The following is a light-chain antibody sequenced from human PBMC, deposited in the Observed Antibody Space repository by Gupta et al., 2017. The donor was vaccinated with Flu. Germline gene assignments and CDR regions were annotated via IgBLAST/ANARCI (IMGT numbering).Light chain of an antibody. J-gene: IGKJ3*01. V-gene: IGKV3-15*01. Sequence: RVQTQSPATLSVSPGERATLSCRASQSISNNLAWYPQKPGQAPRLLSERASPRATVDPARFSGGGSGTEFTLTSSRLQSEDFAVYYWQEYNTSRSFGPGTKVDIK. CDR1: QSISNN. CDR3: QEYNTSRS. CDR2: RAS.